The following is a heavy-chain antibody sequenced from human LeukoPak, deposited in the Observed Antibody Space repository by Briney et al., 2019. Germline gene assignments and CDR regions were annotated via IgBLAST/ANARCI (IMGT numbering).Heavy chain of an antibody. CDR2: ISSSGSTI. CDR3: ARDRGTDYDFWSGYSA. Sequence: GGSLRLSCAASGFTFSDYYMSWIRQAPGKGLEWVSYISSSGSTIYYADTVKGRFTISRDNAKNSLYLQMNSLRAEDTAVYYCARDRGTDYDFWSGYSAWGQGTLVTVSS. V-gene: IGHV3-11*01. CDR1: GFTFSDYY. J-gene: IGHJ5*02. D-gene: IGHD3-3*01.